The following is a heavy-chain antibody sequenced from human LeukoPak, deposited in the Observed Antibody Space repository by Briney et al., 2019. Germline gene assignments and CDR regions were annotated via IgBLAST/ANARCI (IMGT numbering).Heavy chain of an antibody. CDR3: ARDYRVGGYDPEQDYYGMDV. Sequence: GASVTVSCKASGYTFTSYGISWVRQAPGQGLEWMGWISAYNGNTNYAQKLQGRVTMTTDTSTSTAYMELRSLRSDDTAVYYCARDYRVGGYDPEQDYYGMDVWGQGTTVTVSS. CDR2: ISAYNGNT. CDR1: GYTFTSYG. J-gene: IGHJ6*02. V-gene: IGHV1-18*01. D-gene: IGHD5-12*01.